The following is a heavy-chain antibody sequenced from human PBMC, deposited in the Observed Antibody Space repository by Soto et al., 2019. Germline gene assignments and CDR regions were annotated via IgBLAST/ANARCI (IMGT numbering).Heavy chain of an antibody. CDR3: FPSLRDYGMDV. CDR1: GFTFSDYY. V-gene: IGHV3-11*06. Sequence: GGSLRLSCAASGFTFSDYYMSWIRQAPGKGLEWVSYISSSSSYANYADSVKGRFTISRDNAKNSLYLQMNSLRAEDTAVYYCFPSLRDYGMDVWGQGTTVTVSS. J-gene: IGHJ6*02. CDR2: ISSSSSYA. D-gene: IGHD3-9*01.